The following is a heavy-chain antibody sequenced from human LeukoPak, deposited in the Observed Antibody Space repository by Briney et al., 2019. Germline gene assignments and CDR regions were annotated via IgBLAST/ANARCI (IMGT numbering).Heavy chain of an antibody. J-gene: IGHJ4*02. D-gene: IGHD5-18*01. CDR3: ARFSGYSYGYYFDY. CDR2: IYYSGRT. V-gene: IGHV4-59*01. CDR1: GGSISSYY. Sequence: SETLSLTCTVSGGSISSYYWSWIRQPPGKGLEWIGYIYYSGRTNYNPSLKSRVTISVDTSKNQFSLKLSSVTAADTAVYYCARFSGYSYGYYFDYWGQGTLVTVSS.